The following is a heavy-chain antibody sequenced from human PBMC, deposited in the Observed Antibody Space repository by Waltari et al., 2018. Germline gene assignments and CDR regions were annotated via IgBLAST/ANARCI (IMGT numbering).Heavy chain of an antibody. Sequence: EVQLVQSGAEEKKPGATVKISCKVSVYTFTVYYMHWVQQAPGKGLEWMGLIDPEDGETIYAEKFQGRVTITADTSTDTAYMELSSLRSEDRAVYYCARSSSAPPKPYYWGQGTLVTVSS. CDR1: VYTFTVYY. V-gene: IGHV1-69-2*01. D-gene: IGHD6-6*01. CDR3: ARSSSAPPKPYY. CDR2: IDPEDGET. J-gene: IGHJ4*02.